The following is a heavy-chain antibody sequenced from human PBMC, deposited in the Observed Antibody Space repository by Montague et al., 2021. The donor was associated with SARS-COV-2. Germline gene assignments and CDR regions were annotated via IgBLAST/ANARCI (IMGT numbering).Heavy chain of an antibody. Sequence: CAISGDSVSSNIAAWNWIRQSPSRGLEWLGRTYYRSKWYNDYAVSVRSRITISPDTSKNQFSLQLNSVSPEDTAVYYCTQERGPGRTTWHYFDYWGQGTLVTVSP. CDR3: TQERGPGRTTWHYFDY. CDR1: GDSVSSNIAA. CDR2: TYYRSKWYN. J-gene: IGHJ4*02. D-gene: IGHD1-14*01. V-gene: IGHV6-1*01.